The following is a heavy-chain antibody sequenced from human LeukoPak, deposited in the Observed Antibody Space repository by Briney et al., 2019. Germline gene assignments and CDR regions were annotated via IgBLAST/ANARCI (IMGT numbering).Heavy chain of an antibody. CDR2: IIPILGIA. Sequence: SVKVSCKASGGTFSSYAISWVRQAPGQGLEWMGRIIPILGIANYAQKFQGRVTVTADKSTSTAYMELSSLRSEDTAVYYCARDSLDFWSGYSYYFDYWGQGTLVTVSS. CDR1: GGTFSSYA. CDR3: ARDSLDFWSGYSYYFDY. J-gene: IGHJ4*02. D-gene: IGHD3-3*01. V-gene: IGHV1-69*04.